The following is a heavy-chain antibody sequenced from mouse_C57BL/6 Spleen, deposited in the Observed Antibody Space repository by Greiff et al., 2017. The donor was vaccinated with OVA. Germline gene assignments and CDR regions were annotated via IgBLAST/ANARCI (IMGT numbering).Heavy chain of an antibody. D-gene: IGHD4-1*01. CDR3: ARDRANWDRGYFDV. CDR1: GFTFSSYA. J-gene: IGHJ1*03. CDR2: ISDGGSYT. V-gene: IGHV5-4*01. Sequence: EVKVVESGGGLVKPGGSLKLSCAASGFTFSSYAMSWVRQTPEKRLEWVATISDGGSYTYYPDNVKGRFTISRDNAKNNLYLQMSHLKSEDTAMYYCARDRANWDRGYFDVWGTGTTVTVSS.